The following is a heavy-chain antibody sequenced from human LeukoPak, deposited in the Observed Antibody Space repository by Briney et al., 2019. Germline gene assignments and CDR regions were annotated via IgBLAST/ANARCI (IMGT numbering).Heavy chain of an antibody. CDR2: INPNSGGT. CDR1: GYTFTGYY. V-gene: IGHV1-2*02. D-gene: IGHD4-17*01. J-gene: IGHJ5*02. Sequence: ASVKVSCKASGYTFTGYYMHWVRQAPGQGLEWMGWINPNSGGTNYAQKFQGRVTMTRDTSISTAYMELSRLRSDDTAVYYCARDQGYYGDYCWFDPWGQGTLVTVSS. CDR3: ARDQGYYGDYCWFDP.